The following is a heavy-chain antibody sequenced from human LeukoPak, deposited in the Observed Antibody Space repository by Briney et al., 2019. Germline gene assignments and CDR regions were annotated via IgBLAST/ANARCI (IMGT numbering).Heavy chain of an antibody. CDR3: ARSTAHLSSYWYFDV. Sequence: SGPTLVNPTQTLTLTCTFSGFSLSTSGVGVAWIRQPPGKALEWLALIYWNDDKRYSPSLKSRLTITKDTSKNQVVLTMTNMDRVDTATYYCARSTAHLSSYWYFDVWGRGTLVTVSS. CDR2: IYWNDDK. J-gene: IGHJ2*01. V-gene: IGHV2-5*01. D-gene: IGHD2-8*02. CDR1: GFSLSTSGVG.